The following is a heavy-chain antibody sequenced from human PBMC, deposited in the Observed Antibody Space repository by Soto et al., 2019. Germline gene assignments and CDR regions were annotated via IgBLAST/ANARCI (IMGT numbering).Heavy chain of an antibody. CDR1: GGSISTSNW. CDR3: ARARATIAAAAIFDC. CDR2: VYRTGST. Sequence: SETLSLTCAVSGGSISTSNWWSWVRQPPGKGLEWIGEVYRTGSTTYNPSLESRLTISVDKSKNQFSQKLTSVTAADTAVYYCARARATIAAAAIFDCWGQGTLVTVSS. D-gene: IGHD6-13*01. J-gene: IGHJ4*02. V-gene: IGHV4-4*02.